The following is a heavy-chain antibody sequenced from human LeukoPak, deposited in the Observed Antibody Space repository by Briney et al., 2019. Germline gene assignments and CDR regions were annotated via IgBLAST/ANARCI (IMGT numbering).Heavy chain of an antibody. CDR1: GFTFSSYW. D-gene: IGHD6-19*01. J-gene: IGHJ4*02. Sequence: PGGSLRLSCAASGFTFSSYWMHWVRHAPGKGLVWVSRINSDRRSTSYADSVEGRFIICRDNDKNTLYLQMNSISDENTPVYYCASTIAVATRDYWGKETRVSVSS. CDR3: ASTIAVATRDY. CDR2: INSDRRST. V-gene: IGHV3-74*01.